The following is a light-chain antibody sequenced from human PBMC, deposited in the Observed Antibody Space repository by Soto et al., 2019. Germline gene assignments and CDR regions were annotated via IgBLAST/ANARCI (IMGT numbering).Light chain of an antibody. CDR2: VAS. CDR1: QSISSY. CDR3: QQYNNWPPWT. J-gene: IGKJ1*01. V-gene: IGKV1-39*01. Sequence: DIQMTQSPSSLSASVGDRVTITFRASQSISSYLNWYQQKPGKAPKLLIYVASSLQSGVPSRFSGSGSGTDFTLTISSLQSEDFAVYYCQQYNNWPPWTFGQGTKVDIK.